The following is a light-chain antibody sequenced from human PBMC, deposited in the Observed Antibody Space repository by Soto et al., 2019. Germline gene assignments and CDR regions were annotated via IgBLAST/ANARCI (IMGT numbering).Light chain of an antibody. CDR2: AAA. CDR3: LQDHNSPLT. CDR1: QGIGND. V-gene: IGKV1-6*02. Sequence: AIQMAQSPSSLSASVGDRVTITCRASQGIGNDVGWFQQKPVKAPKLLIYAAATLQNGVPSRFSGSRSGTDFTLTFSSLQPEDFATYYCLQDHNSPLTFGGGTKVEIK. J-gene: IGKJ4*01.